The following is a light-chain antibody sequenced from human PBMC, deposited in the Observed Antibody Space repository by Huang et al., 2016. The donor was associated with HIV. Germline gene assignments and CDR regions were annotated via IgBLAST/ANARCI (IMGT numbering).Light chain of an antibody. CDR1: QRISSN. CDR3: QQRTNWPPNT. V-gene: IGKV3-11*01. CDR2: DAS. Sequence: EIVLTQSPATLALSPGEGATLSCRASQRISSNLAWYQQNPGQSPRLLIYDASKRTTGVPARYSGRGSGTDFTRTISGLEPEDFAIYYCQQRTNWPPNTFGQGTRLEI. J-gene: IGKJ2*01.